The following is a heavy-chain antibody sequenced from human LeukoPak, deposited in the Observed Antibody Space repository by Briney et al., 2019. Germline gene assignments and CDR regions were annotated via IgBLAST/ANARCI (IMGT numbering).Heavy chain of an antibody. CDR3: ARDLVGATHFDY. J-gene: IGHJ4*02. D-gene: IGHD1-26*01. CDR2: IYYSGST. CDR1: GFTVSSNY. Sequence: LRLSCAASGFTVSSNYMSWIRQHPGKGLEWIGYIYYSGSTYYNPSLKSRVTISVDTSKNQFSLKLSSVTAADTAVYYCARDLVGATHFDYWGQGTLVTVSS. V-gene: IGHV4-31*02.